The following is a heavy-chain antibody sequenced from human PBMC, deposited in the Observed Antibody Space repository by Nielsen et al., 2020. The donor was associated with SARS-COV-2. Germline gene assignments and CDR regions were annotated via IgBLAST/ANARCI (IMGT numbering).Heavy chain of an antibody. D-gene: IGHD3-10*01. Sequence: VKVSCKASGGTFSSYAISWVRQAPGQGLEWMGGIIPIFGTANYAQKFQGRVTITADESTSTAYMELSSLRSEDTAVYYCARAELLTYYYGSGSYGGDYWGQGTLVTVSS. CDR2: IIPIFGTA. CDR3: ARAELLTYYYGSGSYGGDY. CDR1: GGTFSSYA. V-gene: IGHV1-69*13. J-gene: IGHJ4*02.